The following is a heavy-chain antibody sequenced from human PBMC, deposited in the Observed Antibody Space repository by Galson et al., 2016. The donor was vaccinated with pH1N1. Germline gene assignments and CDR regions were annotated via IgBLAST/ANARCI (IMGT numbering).Heavy chain of an antibody. V-gene: IGHV4-61*09. D-gene: IGHD2-21*02. CDR2: IYTSGST. Sequence: LSLTCTVSGGSISSGSYYWSWIRQPAGKGLEWIGYIYTSGSTNYNPSLKSRVIISVDTSKNQFSLKLSSVTAADTAVYYGARVVTAELGYDFDYWGQGTLVTVSS. J-gene: IGHJ4*02. CDR1: GGSISSGSYY. CDR3: ARVVTAELGYDFDY.